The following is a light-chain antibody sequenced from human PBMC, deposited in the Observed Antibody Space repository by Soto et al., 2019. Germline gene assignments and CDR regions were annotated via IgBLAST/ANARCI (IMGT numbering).Light chain of an antibody. CDR1: SGSIASNY. CDR3: QSYDSSNDVV. CDR2: ADN. V-gene: IGLV6-57*02. Sequence: NFMLTQPHSVSESPGKTVTISCTGSSGSIASNYVQWYQQRPGSAPTTVIYADNQRPSGVPDRFSGSIDSSSNSASLTISGLKTEDEADYYCQSYDSSNDVVFGGGTKVTV. J-gene: IGLJ2*01.